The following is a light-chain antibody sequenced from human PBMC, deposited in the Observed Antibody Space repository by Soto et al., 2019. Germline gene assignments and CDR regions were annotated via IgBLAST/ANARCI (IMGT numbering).Light chain of an antibody. CDR3: SSDAGNYNYV. J-gene: IGLJ1*01. CDR2: EVT. CDR1: SSDVGGYDH. V-gene: IGLV2-8*01. Sequence: QSVLTQPPSASGSPGQSVTIPCTGTSSDVGGYDHVSWYQQHPGKAPKLMIYEVTKRPAGVPYRFSGSKSGNTASLTVSGLQAEDEADYYCSSDAGNYNYVFGTGTKVTVL.